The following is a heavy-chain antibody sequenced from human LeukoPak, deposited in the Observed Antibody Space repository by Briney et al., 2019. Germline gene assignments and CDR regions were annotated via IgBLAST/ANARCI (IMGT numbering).Heavy chain of an antibody. Sequence: GESLKISCKGSGYTFTSYWIGWVRQMPGKGLEWMGIIHPGDSDTRYSPSFEGQVTISADKSFSTAYLQWSSLKASDTAMYYCAILMEGSGYSTGPWGQGTLVTVSS. CDR2: IHPGDSDT. CDR1: GYTFTSYW. CDR3: AILMEGSGYSTGP. J-gene: IGHJ5*02. V-gene: IGHV5-51*01. D-gene: IGHD3-22*01.